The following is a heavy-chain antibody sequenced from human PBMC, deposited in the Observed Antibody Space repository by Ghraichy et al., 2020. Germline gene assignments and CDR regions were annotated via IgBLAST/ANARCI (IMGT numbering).Heavy chain of an antibody. Sequence: SETLSLTCAVYGGSFSGYYWSWIRQPPGKGLEWIGEINHSGSTNYNPSLKSRVTISVDTSKNQFSLKLSSVTAADTAVYYCASPPSYCSSTSCYTRGAGYYYMDVWGKGTTVTVSS. J-gene: IGHJ6*03. V-gene: IGHV4-34*01. CDR1: GGSFSGYY. CDR2: INHSGST. CDR3: ASPPSYCSSTSCYTRGAGYYYMDV. D-gene: IGHD2-2*02.